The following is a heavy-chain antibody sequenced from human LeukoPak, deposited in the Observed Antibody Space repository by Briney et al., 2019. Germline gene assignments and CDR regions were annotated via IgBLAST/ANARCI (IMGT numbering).Heavy chain of an antibody. D-gene: IGHD3-10*01. Sequence: GGSLRLSCAASGFTFSSYSMNWVRQAPGKGLEWVSYISSSSSTIYYADSVKGRFTISRDNAKNSLYLQMNSLRDEDTAVYYCARDGTAMVRGTKYYYGMDVWGQGTTVTVSS. CDR1: GFTFSSYS. V-gene: IGHV3-48*02. CDR3: ARDGTAMVRGTKYYYGMDV. J-gene: IGHJ6*02. CDR2: ISSSSSTI.